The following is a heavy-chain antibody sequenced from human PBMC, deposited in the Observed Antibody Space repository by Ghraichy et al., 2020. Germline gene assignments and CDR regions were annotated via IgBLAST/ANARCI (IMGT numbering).Heavy chain of an antibody. CDR3: ARDPGAVVVIAPDY. J-gene: IGHJ4*02. CDR2: ISYDGSNE. CDR1: GFTFSSYA. V-gene: IGHV3-30-3*01. Sequence: GGSLRLSCTASGFTFSSYAMHWVRQAPGKGLEWVALISYDGSNEHYADSVKGRFTISRDNSKNPLYLLMNSLRVEDTALYYCARDPGAVVVIAPDYWGQGTLVTVSS. D-gene: IGHD3-22*01.